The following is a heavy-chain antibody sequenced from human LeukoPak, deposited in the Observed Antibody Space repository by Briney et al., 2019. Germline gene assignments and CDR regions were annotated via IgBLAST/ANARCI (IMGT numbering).Heavy chain of an antibody. J-gene: IGHJ4*02. CDR2: ISGSGDTT. D-gene: IGHD2/OR15-2a*01. CDR1: GFTFSSYA. CDR3: ARRSRTETSFTGFDY. Sequence: GGSLRPSCAASGFTFSSYAMSWVRQAPGKGLEWVSAISGSGDTTYYAVSVKGRFTISRDNSKNTLYLQMNSLRADDTALYYCARRSRTETSFTGFDYWGQGSLVTVSS. V-gene: IGHV3-23*01.